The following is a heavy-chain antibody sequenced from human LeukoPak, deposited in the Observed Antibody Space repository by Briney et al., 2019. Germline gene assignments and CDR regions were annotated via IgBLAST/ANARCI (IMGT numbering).Heavy chain of an antibody. J-gene: IGHJ4*02. Sequence: GGSPRLSCAASGFTFSSYNMNWVRQAPGKGLEWVSYISDSSTTIYYADSVKGRFTISRDNAKNSLYLQMNSLRAEDTAVYYCARPLMPSYWGQGTLVTVSS. V-gene: IGHV3-48*01. D-gene: IGHD2-2*01. CDR3: ARPLMPSY. CDR2: ISDSSTTI. CDR1: GFTFSSYN.